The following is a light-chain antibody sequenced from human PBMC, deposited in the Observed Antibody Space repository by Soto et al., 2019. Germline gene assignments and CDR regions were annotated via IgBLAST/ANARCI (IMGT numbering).Light chain of an antibody. CDR3: QQYGDSPYT. CDR2: GAS. J-gene: IGKJ2*01. V-gene: IGKV3-20*01. Sequence: EIVLTQSPGTLSLSPGERVTLSCRASQTVSSNCLAWYQQKPGQAPRLLIYGASRRATGIPDRISGSGSGTDFTLTISRLEPEDFAVYFCQQYGDSPYTFGQGTKLEIK. CDR1: QTVSSNC.